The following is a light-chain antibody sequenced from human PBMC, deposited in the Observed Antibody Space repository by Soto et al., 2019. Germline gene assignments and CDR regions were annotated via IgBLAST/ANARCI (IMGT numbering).Light chain of an antibody. CDR3: QQYNSWPQA. CDR2: GAS. V-gene: IGKV3-15*01. CDR1: QSVSSN. J-gene: IGKJ1*01. Sequence: EIVLTQSPATLSVSPGERATLSCRASQSVSSNLAWYHQKPGQTPTLLIYGASTRATGIPARFSGSGSGTEFSITISSLQSEDFAVYYCQQYNSWPQAFGQGTKVEIK.